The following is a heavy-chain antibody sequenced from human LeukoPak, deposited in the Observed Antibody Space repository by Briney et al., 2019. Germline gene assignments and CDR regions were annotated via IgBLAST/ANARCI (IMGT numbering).Heavy chain of an antibody. CDR1: GFSFISYG. CDR2: ISDDGRNK. V-gene: IGHV3-30*18. J-gene: IGHJ4*02. D-gene: IGHD4-17*01. Sequence: GGSLRLSCAASGFSFISYGMDWVRQAPGKGLEWVGVISDDGRNKKYADSVKGRFTISRDNSKDTLYLQMNSLRGEDTAVYYCAKRPSDYGDYVTYFDYCGQGTLVTVSS. CDR3: AKRPSDYGDYVTYFDY.